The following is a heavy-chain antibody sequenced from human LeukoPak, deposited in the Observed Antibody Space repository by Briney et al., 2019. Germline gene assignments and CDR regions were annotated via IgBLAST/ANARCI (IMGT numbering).Heavy chain of an antibody. CDR3: ASDSYDFWSGYAARAGFDY. D-gene: IGHD3-3*01. CDR1: GDSLSSNIGA. Sequence: SQTLGLTYVISGDSLSSNIGAWNWIRQSPSRGLEWLGRTYYRSKWHYDYPASVKGQIAINPDTSKNQCSLQLNSVTPEDTAVYYCASDSYDFWSGYAARAGFDYWGQGILVTVSS. V-gene: IGHV6-1*01. CDR2: TYYRSKWHY. J-gene: IGHJ4*02.